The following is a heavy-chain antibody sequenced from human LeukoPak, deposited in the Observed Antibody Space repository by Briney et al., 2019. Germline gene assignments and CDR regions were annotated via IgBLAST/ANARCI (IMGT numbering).Heavy chain of an antibody. V-gene: IGHV4-39*01. CDR3: ARHYGP. Sequence: PSETLSLTCTVSGASISSGGYYWSWIRQQPGKGLEWIGYSHYSGTTYYNTSLKSRVTISVDTSKNQFSLKLNSVTAADTAVYYCARHYGPWGQGTLVTVSS. CDR1: GASISSGGYY. CDR2: SHYSGTT. D-gene: IGHD3-10*01. J-gene: IGHJ5*02.